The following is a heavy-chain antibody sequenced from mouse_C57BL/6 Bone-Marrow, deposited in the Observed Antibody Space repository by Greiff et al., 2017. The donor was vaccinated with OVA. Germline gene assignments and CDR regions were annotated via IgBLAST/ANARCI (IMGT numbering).Heavy chain of an antibody. D-gene: IGHD6-2*01. CDR2: IYPRSGNT. Sequence: QVQLQQSGAELARPGASVKLSCKASGYTFTSYGISWVKQRPGQGLEWIGEIYPRSGNTYYNEKFKGKATLTADQSSSTAYMELRSLSSEDAEVYFCARGPYLYYWGQGTTLTVSS. CDR3: ARGPYLYY. V-gene: IGHV1-81*01. CDR1: GYTFTSYG. J-gene: IGHJ2*01.